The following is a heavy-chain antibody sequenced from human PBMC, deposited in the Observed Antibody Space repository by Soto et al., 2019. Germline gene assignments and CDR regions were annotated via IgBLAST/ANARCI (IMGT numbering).Heavy chain of an antibody. J-gene: IGHJ5*02. D-gene: IGHD3-3*01. CDR3: ARDRAQHYYDFWSGPQPYNWFDP. CDR2: IYTSGST. CDR1: GGSISSYY. Sequence: SETLSLTCTVSGGSISSYYWSWIRQPAGKGLEWIGRIYTSGSTNYNPSLKSRVTMSVDTSKNQFSLKLSSVTAADTAVYYCARDRAQHYYDFWSGPQPYNWFDPWGQGTLVTVSS. V-gene: IGHV4-4*07.